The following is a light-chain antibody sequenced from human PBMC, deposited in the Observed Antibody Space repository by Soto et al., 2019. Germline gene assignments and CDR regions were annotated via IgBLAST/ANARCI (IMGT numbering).Light chain of an antibody. J-gene: IGKJ5*01. CDR2: SAS. CDR3: QQYNNWPPIT. CDR1: QSISSN. V-gene: IGKV3-15*01. Sequence: EIVMTQSPATLSVSPGERATLSCRASQSISSNLAWYQQKPGQAPRVLIYSASTRATGIPARFSGSGSGTEFTLTISSLQSEDFAVFYCQQYNNWPPITFGQGTRLEIK.